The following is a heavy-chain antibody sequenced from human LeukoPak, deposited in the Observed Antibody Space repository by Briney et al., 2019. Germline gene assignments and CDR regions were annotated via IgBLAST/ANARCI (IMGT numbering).Heavy chain of an antibody. CDR1: GFTFSSYW. CDR2: IKQDGSEK. J-gene: IGHJ4*02. CDR3: ARVYYYDSSGYSYYFDY. V-gene: IGHV3-7*04. D-gene: IGHD3-22*01. Sequence: PGGSLRLSCAASGFTFSSYWMSWVRQAPGKGLEWVANIKQDGSEKYYVDSVKGRFTISRDNAKNSLYLQMNSLRAEDTAVYYCARVYYYDSSGYSYYFDYRGQGTLVTVSS.